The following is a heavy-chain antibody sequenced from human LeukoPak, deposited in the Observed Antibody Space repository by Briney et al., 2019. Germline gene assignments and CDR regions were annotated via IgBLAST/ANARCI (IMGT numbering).Heavy chain of an antibody. CDR3: ARETSGKAFDI. D-gene: IGHD3-10*01. Sequence: GASVKVSCKASGGTFSSYAISWVRQAPGQGREWMGGIIPIFGTANYAQKFQGRVTITADKSTSTAYMELSSLRSEDTAVYYCARETSGKAFDIWGQGTMVTVSS. CDR1: GGTFSSYA. J-gene: IGHJ3*02. V-gene: IGHV1-69*06. CDR2: IIPIFGTA.